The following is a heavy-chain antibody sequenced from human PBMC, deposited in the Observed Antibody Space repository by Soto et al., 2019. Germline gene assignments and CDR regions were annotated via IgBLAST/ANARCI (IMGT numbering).Heavy chain of an antibody. V-gene: IGHV4-34*01. Sequence: SETLSLTCAVYGGSFSGYYWSWIRQPPGKGLEWIGEINHSGSTNYNPSLKSRVTISVDTSKNQFSLKLSSVTAADTAVYYCARGQKQRVVVVPAAKGHPQNNYHYYMDVWGKGTTVTVSS. CDR3: ARGQKQRVVVVPAAKGHPQNNYHYYMDV. J-gene: IGHJ6*03. D-gene: IGHD2-2*01. CDR1: GGSFSGYY. CDR2: INHSGST.